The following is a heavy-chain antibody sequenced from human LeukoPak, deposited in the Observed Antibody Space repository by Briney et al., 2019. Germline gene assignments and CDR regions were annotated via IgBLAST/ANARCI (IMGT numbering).Heavy chain of an antibody. CDR3: AREGPGGAIDAFDI. D-gene: IGHD3-16*01. Sequence: PGGSLRLSCAASGFTISSNYMSWVRQAPGKGLEWVSVIYSGGSTYYADSVKGRFTISRDNSKNTLYLQMNSLRAEDTAVYYCAREGPGGAIDAFDIWGQGTMVTVSS. V-gene: IGHV3-66*01. J-gene: IGHJ3*02. CDR2: IYSGGST. CDR1: GFTISSNY.